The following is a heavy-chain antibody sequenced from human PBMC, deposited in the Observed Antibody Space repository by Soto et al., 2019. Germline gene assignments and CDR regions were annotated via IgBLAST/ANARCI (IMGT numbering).Heavy chain of an antibody. J-gene: IGHJ3*02. D-gene: IGHD1-26*01. CDR2: INHSGST. Sequence: PSETLSLTCAVYGGSFSGHYWSWIRQPPGKGLEWIGEINHSGSTNYNPSLKSRVTISVDTSKNQFSLKLSSVTAAETAAYYCERQAVPGSYSGAFDTWGKGTRVSV. CDR1: GGSFSGHY. CDR3: ERQAVPGSYSGAFDT. V-gene: IGHV4-34*01.